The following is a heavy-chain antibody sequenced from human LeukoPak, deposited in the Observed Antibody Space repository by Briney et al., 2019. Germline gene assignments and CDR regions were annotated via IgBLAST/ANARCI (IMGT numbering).Heavy chain of an antibody. CDR1: GDSISSYY. CDR3: ARALLRPWFDP. CDR2: IYYSGST. J-gene: IGHJ5*02. D-gene: IGHD3-22*01. Sequence: SETLSLTCTVSGDSISSYYWSWIRQPPGKGLEWIGYIYYSGSTNYNPSLKSRVTISVDTSKNQFSLKLNSVTAADTAVYYCARALLRPWFDPWGQGTLVTVSS. V-gene: IGHV4-59*01.